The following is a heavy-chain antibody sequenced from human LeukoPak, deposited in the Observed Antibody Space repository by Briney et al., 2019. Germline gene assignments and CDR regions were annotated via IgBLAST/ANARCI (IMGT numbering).Heavy chain of an antibody. D-gene: IGHD2-15*01. CDR2: INPNSGGT. Sequence: ASVKVSCKASGYTFTGYYMHWVRQAPGQGLEWMGWINPNSGGTNYAQKFRGRVTMTRDTSISTAYMELSRLRSDDTAVYYCARDLGMCSGGSCYPGGYWGQGTPATVSS. V-gene: IGHV1-2*02. CDR1: GYTFTGYY. CDR3: ARDLGMCSGGSCYPGGY. J-gene: IGHJ4*02.